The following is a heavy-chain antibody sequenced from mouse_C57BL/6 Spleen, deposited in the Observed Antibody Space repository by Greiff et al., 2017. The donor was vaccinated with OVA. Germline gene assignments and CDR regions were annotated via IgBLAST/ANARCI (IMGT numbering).Heavy chain of an antibody. Sequence: EVQLQQSGPELVKPGASVKISCKASGYTFTDYYMNWVKQSHGKSLEWIGDINPNNGGTSYNQKFKGKATLTVDKSSSTAYMELRSLTSEDSAVYYCADYYYGSSFYYAMDYWGQGTSVTVSS. CDR1: GYTFTDYY. D-gene: IGHD1-1*01. CDR2: INPNNGGT. J-gene: IGHJ4*01. V-gene: IGHV1-26*01. CDR3: ADYYYGSSFYYAMDY.